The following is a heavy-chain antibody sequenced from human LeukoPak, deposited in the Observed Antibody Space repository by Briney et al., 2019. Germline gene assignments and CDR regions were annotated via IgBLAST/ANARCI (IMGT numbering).Heavy chain of an antibody. CDR3: AKGSVVVVAAVDFDY. Sequence: GRSLRLSCAASGFTFDDYAMHWVRQAPGKGLEWVSGISWNSGSIGYADSVKGRFTISRDNAKNSLYLQMNSLRAEDTASYYCAKGSVVVVAAVDFDYWGQGTLVTVSS. J-gene: IGHJ4*02. D-gene: IGHD2-15*01. V-gene: IGHV3-9*01. CDR1: GFTFDDYA. CDR2: ISWNSGSI.